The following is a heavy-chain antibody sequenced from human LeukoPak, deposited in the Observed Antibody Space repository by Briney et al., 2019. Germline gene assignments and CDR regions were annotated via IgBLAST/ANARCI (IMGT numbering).Heavy chain of an antibody. V-gene: IGHV4-4*02. CDR2: IYHSGST. J-gene: IGHJ3*02. CDR1: GAFISSSNW. CDR3: ARRIGALDI. D-gene: IGHD2-21*01. Sequence: SETLSLTCAVSGAFISSSNWWGWVRQPPGKGLEWIGEIYHSGSTNYNPSLKGRVTISVDKSKNQFSLKMSSVTAADTAVYFCARRIGALDIWGQGTMVTVSS.